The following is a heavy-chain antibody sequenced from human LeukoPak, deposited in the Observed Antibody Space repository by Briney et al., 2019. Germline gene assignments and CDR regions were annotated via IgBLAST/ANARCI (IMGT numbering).Heavy chain of an antibody. Sequence: SETLSLTCTVSGGSVSSGSYYWSWIRQPPGKGLEWIGYIYYSGSTNYNPSLKSRVTISVDTSKNQFSLKLSSVTAADTAVYYCARVIGGGHFDYWGQGTLVTVSS. CDR2: IYYSGST. V-gene: IGHV4-61*01. CDR1: GGSVSSGSYY. D-gene: IGHD3-22*01. CDR3: ARVIGGGHFDY. J-gene: IGHJ4*02.